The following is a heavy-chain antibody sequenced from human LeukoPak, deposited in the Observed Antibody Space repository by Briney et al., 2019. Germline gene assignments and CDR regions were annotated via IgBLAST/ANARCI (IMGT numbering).Heavy chain of an antibody. CDR3: ARGSVSIAAAGYHKYYYYYYMDV. Sequence: PSETLSLTCAVYGGSFSGYYWSWIRQPPGKGLEWIGEINHSGSTNYNPSLKSRVTISVDTSKNQFSLKLSSVTAADTAVYYCARGSVSIAAAGYHKYYYYYYMDVWGKGTTVTVSS. V-gene: IGHV4-34*01. J-gene: IGHJ6*03. CDR2: INHSGST. D-gene: IGHD6-13*01. CDR1: GGSFSGYY.